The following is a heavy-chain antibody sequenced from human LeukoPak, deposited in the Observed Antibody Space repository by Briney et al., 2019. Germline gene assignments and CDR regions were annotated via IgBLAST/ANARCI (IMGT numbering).Heavy chain of an antibody. V-gene: IGHV4-59*08. CDR3: ARTYCRGGSCHFDY. Sequence: SETLSLTCNVSGGSISSYCWSWIRQPPGKGLEWIGYIYYSGSTDSNPSLKSRVTISVDTSKNQISLKLSSVTAADTAVYYCARTYCRGGSCHFDYWGQGTLVTVSS. CDR2: IYYSGST. CDR1: GGSISSYC. J-gene: IGHJ4*02. D-gene: IGHD2-15*01.